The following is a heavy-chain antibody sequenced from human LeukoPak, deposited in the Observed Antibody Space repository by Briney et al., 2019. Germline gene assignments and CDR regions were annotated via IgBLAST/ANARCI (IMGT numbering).Heavy chain of an antibody. J-gene: IGHJ4*02. CDR1: GGSISSYY. CDR2: IYTSGST. V-gene: IGHV4-4*07. CDR3: ARENYWGEECYSFDY. Sequence: SETLSLTCTVSGGSISSYYWSWIRQPAGKGLEWIGRIYTSGSTNYNPSLKSRVTMSVDTSKNQFSLKLSSVTAADTAVYYCARENYWGEECYSFDYWGQGTLVTVSS. D-gene: IGHD2-21*01.